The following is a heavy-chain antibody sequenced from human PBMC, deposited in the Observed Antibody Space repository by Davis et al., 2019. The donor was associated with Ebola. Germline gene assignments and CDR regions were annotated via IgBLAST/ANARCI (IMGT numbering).Heavy chain of an antibody. J-gene: IGHJ5*02. V-gene: IGHV1-69*06. Sequence: SVKVSCKASGVTFSSYAISWVRQAPGQGLEWMGGIIPIFGTANYAQKFQGRVTITADKSTSTAYMELSSLRSEDTAVYYCARDGRFRDRSWFDPWGQGTLVTVSS. D-gene: IGHD3-10*01. CDR2: IIPIFGTA. CDR3: ARDGRFRDRSWFDP. CDR1: GVTFSSYA.